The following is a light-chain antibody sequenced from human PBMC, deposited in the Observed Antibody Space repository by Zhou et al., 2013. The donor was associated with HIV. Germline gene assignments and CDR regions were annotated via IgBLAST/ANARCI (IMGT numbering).Light chain of an antibody. J-gene: IGKJ4*01. Sequence: EIVLTQSPGTLSLSPGEGATLSCRASHTISANYLAWYQQKPGQAPRLLVYGASTRATGIPARFSGSGSGTEFTLTISSMQSEDFAVYYCQQYNKWPPLTFGGGTKVEIK. CDR1: HTISAN. CDR2: GAS. V-gene: IGKV3-15*01. CDR3: QQYNKWPPLT.